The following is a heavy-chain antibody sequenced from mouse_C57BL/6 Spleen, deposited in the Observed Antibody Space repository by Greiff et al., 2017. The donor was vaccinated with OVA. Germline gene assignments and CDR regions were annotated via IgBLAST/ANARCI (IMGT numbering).Heavy chain of an antibody. V-gene: IGHV3-6*01. CDR1: GYSITSGYY. Sequence: EVKLEESGPGLVKPSQSLSLTCSVTGYSITSGYYWNWIRQFPGNKLEWMGYISYDGSNNYNPSLKNRISITRDTSKNQFFLKLNSVTTEDTATYYCAKTAQATWAAMDYWGQGTSVTVSS. D-gene: IGHD3-2*02. CDR3: AKTAQATWAAMDY. CDR2: ISYDGSN. J-gene: IGHJ4*01.